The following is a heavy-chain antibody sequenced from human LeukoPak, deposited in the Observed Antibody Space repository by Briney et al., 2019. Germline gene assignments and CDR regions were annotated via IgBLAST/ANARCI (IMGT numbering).Heavy chain of an antibody. CDR1: GGSISSSSYY. CDR3: ARRWYHAYCDY. D-gene: IGHD2-15*01. CDR2: IDYSGST. V-gene: IGHV4-61*01. J-gene: IGHJ4*02. Sequence: SETLSLTCTVSGGSISSSSYYWSWIRQPPGKGLEWIGCIDYSGSTYYNPSLKSRVTVSADTSKNQFSLKLTSVTAADTAVYYCARRWYHAYCDYWGQGSLVTVSS.